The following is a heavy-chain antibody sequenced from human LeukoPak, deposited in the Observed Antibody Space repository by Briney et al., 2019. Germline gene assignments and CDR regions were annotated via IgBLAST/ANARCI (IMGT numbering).Heavy chain of an antibody. CDR3: AKDASLGAGYAAFHI. J-gene: IGHJ3*02. V-gene: IGHV3-30*02. CDR2: IWHDGDKN. D-gene: IGHD3-16*01. Sequence: GGSLRLSCAASGFPFDTYGMHWVRQAPGKGLEWVAVIWHDGDKNYYSDSVKGRFTITRDNSKNTLYLQMNSLRPEDTAVYYCAKDASLGAGYAAFHIWGQGTMVTVSS. CDR1: GFPFDTYG.